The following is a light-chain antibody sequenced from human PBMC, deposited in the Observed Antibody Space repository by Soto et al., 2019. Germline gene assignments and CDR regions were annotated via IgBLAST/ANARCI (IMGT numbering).Light chain of an antibody. V-gene: IGKV3-15*01. Sequence: IVMTQYPATLSVSPGESATLSCRASQSVSSNLAWYQQKPGQAPRLLIYGASTRATGIPARFSGSGSGKELTLTISSLQSEDYSVYYCQQYNNWPPFTVGGGTKVEIK. CDR2: GAS. CDR3: QQYNNWPPFT. J-gene: IGKJ4*01. CDR1: QSVSSN.